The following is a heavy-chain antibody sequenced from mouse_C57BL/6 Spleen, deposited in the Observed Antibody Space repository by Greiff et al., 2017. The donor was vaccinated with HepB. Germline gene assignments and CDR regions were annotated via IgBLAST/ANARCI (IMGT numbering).Heavy chain of an antibody. Sequence: QVQLQQPGAELVMPGASVKLSCKASGYTFTSYWMHWVKQRPGQGLEWIGEIDPSDSYTNYNQKFKGKSTLTVDKSSSTAYMQLSSLTSEDSAVYYCARSGGYAWFAYGGQGTLVTVSA. CDR2: IDPSDSYT. V-gene: IGHV1-69*01. CDR1: GYTFTSYW. J-gene: IGHJ3*01. D-gene: IGHD3-1*01. CDR3: ARSGGYAWFAY.